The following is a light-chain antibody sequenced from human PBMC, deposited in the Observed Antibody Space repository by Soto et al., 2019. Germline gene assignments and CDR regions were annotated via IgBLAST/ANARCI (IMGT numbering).Light chain of an antibody. CDR3: QHYNNWPPWT. J-gene: IGKJ1*01. Sequence: EIVMTQSPATLSVSPGERATLSCRASQSVSSNLAWYQQKPGQAPRLIIFGASTRATGIPARFRSSGSKTEFNHTISSLQSEDFAVYYCQHYNNWPPWTFGQGTKVEIK. CDR1: QSVSSN. CDR2: GAS. V-gene: IGKV3-15*01.